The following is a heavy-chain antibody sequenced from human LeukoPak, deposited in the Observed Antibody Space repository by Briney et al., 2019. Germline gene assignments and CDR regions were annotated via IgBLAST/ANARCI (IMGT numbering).Heavy chain of an antibody. D-gene: IGHD3-9*01. CDR3: ALTGYSPYYYYYYMDV. Sequence: SETLSLNCTVSGGSISSSSYYWGWIRQPPGKGLEWIGSIYYSGSTYYNPSLKSRVTISVDTSKNQFSLKLSSVTAADTAVYYCALTGYSPYYYYYYMDVWGKGTTVTVSS. V-gene: IGHV4-39*01. CDR2: IYYSGST. J-gene: IGHJ6*03. CDR1: GGSISSSSYY.